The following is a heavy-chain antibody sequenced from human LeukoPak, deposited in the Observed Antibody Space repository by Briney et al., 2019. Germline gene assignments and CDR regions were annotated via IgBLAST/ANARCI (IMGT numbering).Heavy chain of an antibody. Sequence: ASVKVSCKASGYTFTGYYMHWVRQAPGQGLEWMGRINPNSGGTNYAQKFQGRVTMTRGTSISTAYMELSRLRSDDTAVYYCARERVRQSGMDVWGQGTTVTVSS. CDR3: ARERVRQSGMDV. CDR1: GYTFTGYY. CDR2: INPNSGGT. D-gene: IGHD2-2*01. V-gene: IGHV1-2*06. J-gene: IGHJ6*02.